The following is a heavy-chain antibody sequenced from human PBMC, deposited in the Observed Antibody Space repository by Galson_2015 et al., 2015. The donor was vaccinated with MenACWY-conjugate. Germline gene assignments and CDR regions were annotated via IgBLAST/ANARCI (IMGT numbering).Heavy chain of an antibody. CDR2: IKPDGSEK. CDR3: ARETILTALRRYFHH. V-gene: IGHV3-7*03. D-gene: IGHD4-11*01. CDR1: GFTFSTYW. Sequence: SLRLSCATSGFTFSTYWMTWVRQAPGKGLEWVANIKPDGSEKYYVDSVKGRFTISRDNAQNSLFLQMNSLRAEDTAVYYCARETILTALRRYFHHWGQGTLVTVSS. J-gene: IGHJ1*01.